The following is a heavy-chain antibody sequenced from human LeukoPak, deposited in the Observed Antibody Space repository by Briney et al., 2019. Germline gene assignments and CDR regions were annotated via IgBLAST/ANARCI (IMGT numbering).Heavy chain of an antibody. CDR2: LSGRGATT. CDR1: GFTFSSYA. V-gene: IGHV3-23*01. Sequence: GGSLRLSCAASGFTFSSYAMSWVRQAPRKGLEWVSGLSGRGATTFYADSVKGRFTVSRDNSENTLYLQMNSLRAEDTAVYYCAKGPYGLGIYYGMDVWGQGTTVTV. D-gene: IGHD3-10*01. J-gene: IGHJ6*02. CDR3: AKGPYGLGIYYGMDV.